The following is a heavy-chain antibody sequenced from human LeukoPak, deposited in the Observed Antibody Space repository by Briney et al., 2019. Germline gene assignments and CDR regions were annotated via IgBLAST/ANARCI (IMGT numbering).Heavy chain of an antibody. V-gene: IGHV3-23*01. D-gene: IGHD4-17*01. CDR2: TSAVSGST. CDR3: TKAAYGDYVNWFDP. CDR1: GFTFSRYA. Sequence: GGSLRLSCAASGFTFSRYAMSWVRQAPGKGLDWVSSTSAVSGSTWYQDSVKGRFTISRDNSKNTLFVQMDSLRAEDTAIYYCTKAAYGDYVNWFDPWGQGTLVTVSS. J-gene: IGHJ5*02.